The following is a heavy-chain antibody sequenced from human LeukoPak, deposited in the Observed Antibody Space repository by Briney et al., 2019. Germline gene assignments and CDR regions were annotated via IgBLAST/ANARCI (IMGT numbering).Heavy chain of an antibody. Sequence: TPSETLSLTCTVSGGSISSYYWSWIRQPPGKGLEWIGYIYYSGSTNYNPSLKSRVTMSVDTSKNQFSLKLSSVTAADTAVYYCARDGVDILTGSFDYWGQGTLVTVSS. CDR2: IYYSGST. V-gene: IGHV4-59*12. CDR1: GGSISSYY. J-gene: IGHJ4*02. CDR3: ARDGVDILTGSFDY. D-gene: IGHD3-9*01.